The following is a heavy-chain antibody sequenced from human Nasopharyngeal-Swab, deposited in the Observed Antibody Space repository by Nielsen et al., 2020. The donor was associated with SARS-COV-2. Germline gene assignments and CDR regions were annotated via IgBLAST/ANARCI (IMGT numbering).Heavy chain of an antibody. D-gene: IGHD3-16*01. V-gene: IGHV3-30*04. CDR2: ISYDGSNK. CDR3: AREGGNWFDP. J-gene: IGHJ5*02. Sequence: GASLKISCAASGFTFSSYAMHWVRQAPGKGLSWVAVISYDGSNKYYADSVKGRFTISRDNSKNTLYLQMNSLRAEDTAVYYCAREGGNWFDPWGQGTLVTVSS. CDR1: GFTFSSYA.